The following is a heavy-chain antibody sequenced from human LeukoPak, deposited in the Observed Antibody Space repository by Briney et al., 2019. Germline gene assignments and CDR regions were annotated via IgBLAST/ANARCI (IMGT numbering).Heavy chain of an antibody. CDR3: AKDRYDFWSDPYYMDV. CDR1: GFTFSSYS. V-gene: IGHV3-21*01. J-gene: IGHJ6*03. D-gene: IGHD3-3*01. Sequence: GGSLRLSCAASGFTFSSYSMNWVRQAPGKGLEWVSSISSSSSYIYYADSVKGRFTISRDNSKDTLYLQMNSLRAEDTAVYYCAKDRYDFWSDPYYMDVWGKGTTVTVSS. CDR2: ISSSSSYI.